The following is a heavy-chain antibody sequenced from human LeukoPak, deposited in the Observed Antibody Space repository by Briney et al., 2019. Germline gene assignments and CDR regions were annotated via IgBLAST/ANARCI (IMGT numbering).Heavy chain of an antibody. V-gene: IGHV4-34*01. J-gene: IGHJ6*03. CDR1: GGSFSGYY. D-gene: IGHD6-19*01. CDR2: INHSGST. CDR3: ARIIAVAGSGGNYYYYYYMDV. Sequence: SETLSLTCAVYGGSFSGYYWSWIRQPPGKGLEWIGEINHSGSTNYNPSLKSRVTISVDTSKNQFSLKLSSVTAADTAVYYCARIIAVAGSGGNYYYYYYMDVWGKGTTVTISS.